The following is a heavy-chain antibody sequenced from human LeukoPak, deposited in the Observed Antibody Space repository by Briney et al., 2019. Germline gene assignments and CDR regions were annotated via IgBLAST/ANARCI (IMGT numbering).Heavy chain of an antibody. CDR1: GFTFSSYA. CDR3: ARETGDFWSGGYFDY. V-gene: IGHV3-30-3*01. D-gene: IGHD3-3*01. CDR2: ISYDGSNK. J-gene: IGHJ4*02. Sequence: PGRSLRLSCAASGFTFSSYAMHWVRQAPGKGLEWVAVISYDGSNKYYADSVKGRFTISRDNSKNTLYLQMNSLRAEDTAVYYCARETGDFWSGGYFDYWGQGTLVTVSS.